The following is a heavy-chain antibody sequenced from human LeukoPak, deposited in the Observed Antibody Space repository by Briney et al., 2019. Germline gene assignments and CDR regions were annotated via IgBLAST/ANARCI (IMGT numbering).Heavy chain of an antibody. CDR1: GFTFSDYY. CDR2: ISSSGSTI. CDR3: ATEGDSSSLDY. V-gene: IGHV3-11*04. D-gene: IGHD6-13*01. Sequence: GGSLRLSCAASGFTFSDYYMSWIRQAPGKGLEWVSYISSSGSTIYYADSVKGRFTISRDNAKNSLYLQMNSLRAEDTVVYYCATEGDSSSLDYWGQGTLVTVSS. J-gene: IGHJ4*02.